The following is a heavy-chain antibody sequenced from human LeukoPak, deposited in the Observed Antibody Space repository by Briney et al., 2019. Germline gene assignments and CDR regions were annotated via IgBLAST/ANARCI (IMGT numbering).Heavy chain of an antibody. D-gene: IGHD3-10*01. V-gene: IGHV3-66*01. CDR1: GFTVSSNY. CDR2: IYSGGST. J-gene: IGHJ6*02. CDR3: ARGGEEQSGYYYYGMDV. Sequence: GGSLRLSCAASGFTVSSNYMSWVRQAPGKGLEWVSVIYSGGSTYYADSVKGRFTISRDNSKNTLYLQMNSLRAEDTAVYYCARGGEEQSGYYYYGMDVWGQGTTVTVSS.